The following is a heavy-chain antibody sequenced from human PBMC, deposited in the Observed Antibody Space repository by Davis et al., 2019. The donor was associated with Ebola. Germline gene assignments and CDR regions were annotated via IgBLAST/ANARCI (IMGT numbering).Heavy chain of an antibody. CDR2: INPNSGGT. V-gene: IGHV1-2*04. CDR1: GYTFTGYY. J-gene: IGHJ6*02. CDR3: AREVPYGMDV. Sequence: AASVKVSCKASGYTFTGYYMHWVRQAPGQGLEWMGWINPNSGGTNYAQKFQGWVTMTRDTSTSTVYMELSSLRSEDTAVYYCAREVPYGMDVWGQGTTVTVSS.